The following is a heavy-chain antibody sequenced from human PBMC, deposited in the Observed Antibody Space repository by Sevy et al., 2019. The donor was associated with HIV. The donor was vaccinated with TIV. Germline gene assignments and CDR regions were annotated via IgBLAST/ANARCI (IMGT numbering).Heavy chain of an antibody. J-gene: IGHJ6*02. Sequence: GESLKISCKGSGYSFTSYWIGWVRQMPGKGLEWMGIIYPGDSDTRYSPSFQGQVTISADKSISTAYLQWSSLKASDTAMYYCARQGRGYYYGSGIGYYYGMDVWGQWTTVTVSS. V-gene: IGHV5-51*01. CDR2: IYPGDSDT. D-gene: IGHD3-10*01. CDR1: GYSFTSYW. CDR3: ARQGRGYYYGSGIGYYYGMDV.